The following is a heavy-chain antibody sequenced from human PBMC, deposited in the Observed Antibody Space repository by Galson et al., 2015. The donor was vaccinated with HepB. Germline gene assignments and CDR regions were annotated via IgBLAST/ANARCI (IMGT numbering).Heavy chain of an antibody. V-gene: IGHV3-11*06. J-gene: IGHJ4*02. CDR2: ISSSSSYT. CDR1: GFTFSDYY. CDR3: ARVRRSGGSCYGDY. Sequence: SLRLSCAAFGFTFSDYYMSWIRQAPGKGLEWVSYISSSSSYTNYADSVKGRFTISRDNAKNSLYLQMNSLRAEDTAVYYCARVRRSGGSCYGDYWGQGTLVTVSS. D-gene: IGHD2-15*01.